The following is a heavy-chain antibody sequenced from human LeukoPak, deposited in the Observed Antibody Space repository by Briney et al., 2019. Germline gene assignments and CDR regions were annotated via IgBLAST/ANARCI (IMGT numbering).Heavy chain of an antibody. CDR1: GFTFSSYA. D-gene: IGHD3-3*01. V-gene: IGHV3-23*01. J-gene: IGHJ6*03. Sequence: GGSLRLSCAASGFTFSSYAMSWVRQAPGKGLEWVSAISGSGGSTYYADSVKGRSTISRDNSKNTLYLQMNSLRAEDTAVYYCAKAIRSCYYGYYYYYMDVWGKGTTVTVSS. CDR2: ISGSGGST. CDR3: AKAIRSCYYGYYYYYMDV.